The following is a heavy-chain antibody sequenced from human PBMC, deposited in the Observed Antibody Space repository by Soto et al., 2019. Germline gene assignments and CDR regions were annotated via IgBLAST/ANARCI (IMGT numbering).Heavy chain of an antibody. CDR1: GYTFTSYD. V-gene: IGHV1-8*01. CDR2: MNPNSGNT. J-gene: IGHJ4*02. Sequence: ASVKVSCKASGYTFTSYDINWVRQATGQGLEWMGWMNPNSGNTGYAQKFQGRVTMTRNASISTAYMELSSLRSEDTAVYYCAKGSHSSGWSPNDYWGQGALVTVSS. CDR3: AKGSHSSGWSPNDY. D-gene: IGHD6-19*01.